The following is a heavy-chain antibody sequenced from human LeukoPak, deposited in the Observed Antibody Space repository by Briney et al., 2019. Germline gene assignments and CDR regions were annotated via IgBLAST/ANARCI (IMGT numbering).Heavy chain of an antibody. CDR3: ARPKRDDIGNSFYYYGMDV. V-gene: IGHV4-59*01. Sequence: SETLSLTCTVSGGSMSPYYRNWIRQPPGKGLEWIGYIYYSGSTNYNPSLKSRVTISIDTSKNQFSLKLSSVIAADTAVYYCARPKRDDIGNSFYYYGMDVWGQGTTVTVSS. D-gene: IGHD4-23*01. J-gene: IGHJ6*02. CDR2: IYYSGST. CDR1: GGSMSPYY.